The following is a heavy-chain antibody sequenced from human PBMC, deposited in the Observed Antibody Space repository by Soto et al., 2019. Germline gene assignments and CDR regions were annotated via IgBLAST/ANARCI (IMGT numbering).Heavy chain of an antibody. J-gene: IGHJ3*01. CDR2: ISYSGST. V-gene: IGHV4-31*03. CDR1: AGSISTINYY. D-gene: IGHD2-8*01. CDR3: ARSAQWDGFDP. Sequence: QVQLQESGPGLVRPSQTLSLTCTVSAGSISTINYYWSWIRQHPEKGLEWIGYISYSGSTFYHSSLKSRGTISLDTSKKQFFLTLTSVTAADTAVYYCARSAQWDGFDPWGQGTMVTVSS.